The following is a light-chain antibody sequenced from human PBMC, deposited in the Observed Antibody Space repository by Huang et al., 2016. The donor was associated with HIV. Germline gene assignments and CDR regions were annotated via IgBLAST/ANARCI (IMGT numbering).Light chain of an antibody. V-gene: IGKV3-15*01. CDR1: QTINNN. Sequence: EILMTQSPGTLSVSPGERATLSCRASQTINNNLAWYQQKPGQPPRLLIYDASTSATGIPARLSGSGSGTEFTLTISSLQSEDFATYYCQQYNDWPRTFGQGTKVEIK. J-gene: IGKJ1*01. CDR3: QQYNDWPRT. CDR2: DAS.